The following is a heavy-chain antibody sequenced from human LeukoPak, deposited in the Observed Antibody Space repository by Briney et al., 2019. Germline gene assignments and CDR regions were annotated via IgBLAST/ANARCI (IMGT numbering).Heavy chain of an antibody. D-gene: IGHD3-16*01. CDR3: ARGGGITIAY. CDR2: MNPNTGNA. Sequence: APVKVSCKASGYTFTSHDISWVRQATGQGPEWMGWMNPNTGNAGYGPKFQGRVTMTRNTSVSTAYMELRSLRSDDTAVYYCARGGGITIAYWGQGTLVTVSS. CDR1: GYTFTSHD. J-gene: IGHJ4*02. V-gene: IGHV1-8*01.